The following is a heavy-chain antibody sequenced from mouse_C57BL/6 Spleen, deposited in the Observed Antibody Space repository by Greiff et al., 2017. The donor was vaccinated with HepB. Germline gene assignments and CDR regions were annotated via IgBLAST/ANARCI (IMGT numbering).Heavy chain of an antibody. Sequence: VQLQQSGPELVKPGASVKISCKASGYAFSSSWMNWVKQRPGKGLEWIGRIYPGDGDTNYNGKFKGKATLTADKSSSTAYMQLSSLTSEDSAVYFCARSPELGRYFDYWGQGTTLTVSS. CDR2: IYPGDGDT. D-gene: IGHD4-1*01. V-gene: IGHV1-82*01. CDR3: ARSPELGRYFDY. CDR1: GYAFSSSW. J-gene: IGHJ2*01.